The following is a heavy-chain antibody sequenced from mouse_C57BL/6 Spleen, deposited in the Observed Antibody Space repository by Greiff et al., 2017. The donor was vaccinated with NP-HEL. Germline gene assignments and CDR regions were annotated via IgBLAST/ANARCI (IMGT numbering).Heavy chain of an antibody. CDR2: IYPGDGDT. D-gene: IGHD2-5*01. CDR1: GYAFSSSW. J-gene: IGHJ2*01. Sequence: QVQLQQSGPELVKPGASVKISCKASGYAFSSSWMNWVKQRPGKGLEWIGRIYPGDGDTNYNGKFKGKATLTADKSSSTDYMQRSSLTSEDSAVYFCARSGYSSHDMDYWGQGTTLTVSS. CDR3: ARSGYSSHDMDY. V-gene: IGHV1-82*01.